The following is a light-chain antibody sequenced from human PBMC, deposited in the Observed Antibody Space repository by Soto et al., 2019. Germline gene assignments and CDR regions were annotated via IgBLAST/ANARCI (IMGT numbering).Light chain of an antibody. CDR3: QQYNNWPIT. CDR1: QSVSSSY. J-gene: IGKJ5*01. CDR2: GAS. Sequence: VMTQSPATLSAFPGERATLSCRASQSVSSSYLAWYQQKPGQAPRLLIYGASTRATGVPARFSGSGSGTEFTLTISSLQSEDFEVYYCQQYNNWPITFGQGTRLEIK. V-gene: IGKV3-15*01.